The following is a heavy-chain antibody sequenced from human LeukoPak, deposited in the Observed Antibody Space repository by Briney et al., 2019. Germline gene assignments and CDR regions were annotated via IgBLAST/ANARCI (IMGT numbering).Heavy chain of an antibody. Sequence: ASVKVSCKTSGYIFTGYDMHWVRQAPGQGLEWMGWINPNSGDTQYAQKFQGRVTMTRDTSTSTAYMELSRLRSDDTAVYYCARDIAVAGLGGAFDIWGQGTMVTVSS. D-gene: IGHD6-19*01. CDR3: ARDIAVAGLGGAFDI. CDR1: GYIFTGYD. V-gene: IGHV1-2*02. CDR2: INPNSGDT. J-gene: IGHJ3*02.